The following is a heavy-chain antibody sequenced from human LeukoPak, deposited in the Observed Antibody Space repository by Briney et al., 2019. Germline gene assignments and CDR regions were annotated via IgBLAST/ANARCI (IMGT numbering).Heavy chain of an antibody. V-gene: IGHV3-30*04. D-gene: IGHD6-6*01. CDR1: GFTFSDHA. Sequence: GGSLRLSCAASGFTFSDHAMSWVRQAPGKGLEWVALISDDGSNEQFADSVKGRFTVSRDSSKNTVYLQMNSLRAEDTAMYYCARDHQVSYFDLWGQGTLVTVSS. J-gene: IGHJ4*02. CDR3: ARDHQVSYFDL. CDR2: ISDDGSNE.